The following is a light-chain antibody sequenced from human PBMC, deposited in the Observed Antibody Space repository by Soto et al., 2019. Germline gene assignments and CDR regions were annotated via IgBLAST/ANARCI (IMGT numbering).Light chain of an antibody. CDR1: QNIVNW. Sequence: DIQMTQSPSTLSASVGDRVTITCRARQNIVNWLAWYQQKPGKAPNLLIYKTSTLQRGVPSRFSGSGSGTEFTLTISSLQPDDFATYYCQQYDSNPMYTFGQGTKVDIK. V-gene: IGKV1-5*03. CDR2: KTS. J-gene: IGKJ2*01. CDR3: QQYDSNPMYT.